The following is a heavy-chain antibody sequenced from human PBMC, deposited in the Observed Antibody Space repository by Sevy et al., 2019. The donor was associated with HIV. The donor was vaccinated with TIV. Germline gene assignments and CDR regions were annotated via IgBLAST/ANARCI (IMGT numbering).Heavy chain of an antibody. CDR3: ATTKDYYDSSGYPFDY. J-gene: IGHJ4*02. Sequence: ASVKVSCKVTGYTLTGFSMHWVRQTPGKGLEWMGTFDPEDGETIYAQKFQGRVIMTGDTSADTAQMDLSSLTSEDTAVYYCATTKDYYDSSGYPFDYWGQGTLVTVSS. D-gene: IGHD3-22*01. CDR2: FDPEDGET. V-gene: IGHV1-24*01. CDR1: GYTLTGFS.